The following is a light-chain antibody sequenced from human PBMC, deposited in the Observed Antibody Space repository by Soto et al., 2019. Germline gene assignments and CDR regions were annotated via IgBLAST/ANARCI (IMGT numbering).Light chain of an antibody. CDR3: AAWDDSLNAVV. J-gene: IGLJ2*01. CDR1: SSNIGSNT. V-gene: IGLV1-44*01. CDR2: SNN. Sequence: QSVLTQPPSASGTPGQRVTISCSGSSSNIGSNTVNSYQQLPGTAHKLLIYSNNQRPSGVPDRFSGSKSGTSASLAISGLQSEDEADYYCAAWDDSLNAVVFGGGTKVTVL.